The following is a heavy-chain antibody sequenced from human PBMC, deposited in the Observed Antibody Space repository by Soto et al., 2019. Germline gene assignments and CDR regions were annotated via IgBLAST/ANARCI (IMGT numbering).Heavy chain of an antibody. CDR1: GFTFSSYD. J-gene: IGHJ4*02. D-gene: IGHD6-19*01. CDR3: ARSFRQWLVDS. V-gene: IGHV3-33*01. Sequence: QVHLVESGGGVVQPGRSLRLSCAASGFTFSSYDMHWVRQAPGKGLEWVGIIWYDGSNKYYADSVKGRFTISRDNSKNTLYLEVNSLRPDDTAVYYCARSFRQWLVDSWGQGALVTVSS. CDR2: IWYDGSNK.